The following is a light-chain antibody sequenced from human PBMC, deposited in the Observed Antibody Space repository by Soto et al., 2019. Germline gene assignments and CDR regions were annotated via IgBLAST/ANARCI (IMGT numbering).Light chain of an antibody. CDR1: SGDVGGYTY. V-gene: IGLV2-14*03. CDR3: SSYTSSSTLV. Sequence: QPVLTQPASVSGSPGQSITISCTGTSGDVGGYTYVSWYQQHPGKAPKLIIYDVSNRPSGVSNRFSGSKSGNTASLTISGPQAEDEADYYCSSYTSSSTLVFGGGTKLTVL. J-gene: IGLJ2*01. CDR2: DVS.